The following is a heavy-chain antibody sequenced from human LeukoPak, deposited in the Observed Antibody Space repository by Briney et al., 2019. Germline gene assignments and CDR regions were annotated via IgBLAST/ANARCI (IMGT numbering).Heavy chain of an antibody. Sequence: ASVKVSCKASGGTFSSYAISWVRQAPGQGLEWMGGIIPIFGTANYAQKFQGRVTITADESTSTAYMELSSLRAEDTAVYYCSRDRHCIGSTCYGLWGQGARVTVSS. D-gene: IGHD2-2*01. V-gene: IGHV1-69*01. CDR1: GGTFSSYA. CDR3: SRDRHCIGSTCYGL. CDR2: IIPIFGTA. J-gene: IGHJ4*02.